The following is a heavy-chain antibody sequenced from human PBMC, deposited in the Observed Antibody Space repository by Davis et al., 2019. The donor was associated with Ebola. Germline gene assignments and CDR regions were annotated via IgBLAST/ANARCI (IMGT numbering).Heavy chain of an antibody. Sequence: PSETLSLTCTVSGGSISSYYWSWIRQPAGKGLEWIGRIYTSGSTNYNPSLKSRVTMSVDTSKNQFSLKLSSVTAADTAVYYCARMTYSSSSRNTDVWGQGTLVTVSS. CDR3: ARMTYSSSSRNTDV. CDR1: GGSISSYY. V-gene: IGHV4-4*07. J-gene: IGHJ4*02. CDR2: IYTSGST. D-gene: IGHD6-6*01.